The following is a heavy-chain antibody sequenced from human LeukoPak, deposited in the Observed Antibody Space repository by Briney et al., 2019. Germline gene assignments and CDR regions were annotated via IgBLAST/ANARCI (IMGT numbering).Heavy chain of an antibody. CDR1: GGSISNYY. CDR3: ARDWESRGVSNY. Sequence: SETLSLTCTVSGGSISNYYWSWIRQPPGKGLEWIGYVYYSGSTYYNPSLKSRVTISVDTSKNQFSLKLSSVTAADTAVYYCARDWESRGVSNYWGQGTLVTVSS. CDR2: VYYSGST. V-gene: IGHV4-59*12. D-gene: IGHD3-10*01. J-gene: IGHJ4*02.